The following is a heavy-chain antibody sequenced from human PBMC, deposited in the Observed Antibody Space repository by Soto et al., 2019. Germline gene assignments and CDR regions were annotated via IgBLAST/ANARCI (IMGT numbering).Heavy chain of an antibody. CDR3: ARHRECSGGNFDHYFDY. V-gene: IGHV4-31*03. CDR2: IYYSGST. D-gene: IGHD2-15*01. J-gene: IGHJ4*02. Sequence: SETLSLTCTVSGGSISSGGYYWSLIRQHPGRGLEWIGYIYYSGSTHYNPSLKSRVTISVDTSKNQFSLKLSSVTAADTAVYYCARHRECSGGNFDHYFDYWGQGTRVTVSA. CDR1: GGSISSGGYY.